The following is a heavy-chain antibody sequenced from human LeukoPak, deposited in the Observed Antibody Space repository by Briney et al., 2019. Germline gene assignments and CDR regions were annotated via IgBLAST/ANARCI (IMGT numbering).Heavy chain of an antibody. CDR2: IYYSGST. D-gene: IGHD2/OR15-2a*01. V-gene: IGHV4-59*01. CDR3: AKYSGKAQFAY. Sequence: SETLSLTCTVSGDSISSYYWSWIRQPPGKGLEWIGYIYYSGSTNYNPSLKSRVTISVDSSKNQFSLKLSSVTAADTAVYYCAKYSGKAQFAYGGQGTLVPVSS. J-gene: IGHJ4*02. CDR1: GDSISSYY.